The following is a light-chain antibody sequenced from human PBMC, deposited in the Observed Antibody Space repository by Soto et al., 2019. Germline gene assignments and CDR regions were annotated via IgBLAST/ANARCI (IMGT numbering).Light chain of an antibody. Sequence: SQLTQSPSSLSASVGDSRTITCRASQEISNYLAWYKQEPGKAPKLLIYAASTLQSGVPSRFRGSGSGTDFTLTISTLKPEDFATYYCQQSYSTPRTFGQGTKVDIK. V-gene: IGKV1-9*01. CDR1: QEISNY. J-gene: IGKJ1*01. CDR3: QQSYSTPRT. CDR2: AAS.